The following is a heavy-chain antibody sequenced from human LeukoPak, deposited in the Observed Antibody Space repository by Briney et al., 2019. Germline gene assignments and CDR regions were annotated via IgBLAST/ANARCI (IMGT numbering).Heavy chain of an antibody. D-gene: IGHD6-13*01. V-gene: IGHV4-59*01. CDR1: GGSISSYY. Sequence: SETLSLTCTVSGGSISSYYWSWIRQPPGKGLEWIGYIYYSGSTNYNPSLKSRVTISVDTSKNQFSLKLSSVTAAATAVYYCARVRYSSSWALFDYWGQGTLVTVSS. J-gene: IGHJ4*02. CDR2: IYYSGST. CDR3: ARVRYSSSWALFDY.